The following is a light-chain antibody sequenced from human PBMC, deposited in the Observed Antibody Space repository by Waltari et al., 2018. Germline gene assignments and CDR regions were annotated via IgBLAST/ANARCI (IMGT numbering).Light chain of an antibody. CDR3: AAWDNSLSGVL. CDR2: RAN. Sequence: QSVLTQSPSASGTPWQRVTVSCSGSSSHIGSNHVFWYQHIPGPAPQLLIFRANMLPSGVPDRFSASKAGTSASLGISGLRSEDEAEYYCAAWDNSLSGVLFGGGTKLTVL. J-gene: IGLJ2*01. V-gene: IGLV1-47*01. CDR1: SSHIGSNH.